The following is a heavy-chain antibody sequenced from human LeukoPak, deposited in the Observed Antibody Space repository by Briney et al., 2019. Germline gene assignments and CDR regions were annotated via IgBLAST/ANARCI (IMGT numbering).Heavy chain of an antibody. Sequence: SVKVSCKASGYTFTSYYMHWVRQAPGQGLEWMGRIIPIFGTANYAQKFQGRVTITTDESTSTAYMELSSLRSEDTAVYYCARAGSGWYGAYNWFDPWGQGTLVTVSS. D-gene: IGHD6-19*01. CDR3: ARAGSGWYGAYNWFDP. V-gene: IGHV1-69*05. CDR1: GYTFTSYY. J-gene: IGHJ5*02. CDR2: IIPIFGTA.